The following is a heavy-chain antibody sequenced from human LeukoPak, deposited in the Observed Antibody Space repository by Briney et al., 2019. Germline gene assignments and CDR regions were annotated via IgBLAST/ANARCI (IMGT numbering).Heavy chain of an antibody. CDR3: ASYYDSSGYHIDDY. D-gene: IGHD3-22*01. CDR2: INPNSGGT. Sequence: ASVKVSCKASGYTFSDYYMHWVRQAPRQGLEWMGWINPNSGGTNYAQKFQGRVTMTRDTSISTAYMELSRLRSDDTAVYYCASYYDSSGYHIDDYWGQGTLVTVSS. CDR1: GYTFSDYY. V-gene: IGHV1-2*02. J-gene: IGHJ4*02.